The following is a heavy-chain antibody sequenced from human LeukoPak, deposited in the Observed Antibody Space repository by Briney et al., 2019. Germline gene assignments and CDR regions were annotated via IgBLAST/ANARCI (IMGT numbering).Heavy chain of an antibody. V-gene: IGHV3-21*01. J-gene: IGHJ3*02. D-gene: IGHD4-17*01. CDR1: GFTFRSYT. Sequence: GGSLRLSCAASGFTFRSYTMNWVPQAPGKGLEWVSSISSSSSYIYYADSVKGRFTISRDNANNSLYLQMDSLRAEDTAVYYCAISLSTTVTTAFNIWGQGTMVTVSS. CDR2: ISSSSSYI. CDR3: AISLSTTVTTAFNI.